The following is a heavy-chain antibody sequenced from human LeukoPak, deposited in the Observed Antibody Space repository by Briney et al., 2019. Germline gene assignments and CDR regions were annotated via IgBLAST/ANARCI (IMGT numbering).Heavy chain of an antibody. J-gene: IGHJ4*02. CDR2: IYYSGST. D-gene: IGHD6-19*01. CDR3: ARRGYSSALDY. V-gene: IGHV4-59*08. Sequence: PSETLSLTCTVSGGSISSYYWSWIRQPPGKGLEWIGYIYYSGSTNYNPSLKSRVTISVDTSKNQFSLKLSSVTAADTAVYYCARRGYSSALDYWGQGTLVTASS. CDR1: GGSISSYY.